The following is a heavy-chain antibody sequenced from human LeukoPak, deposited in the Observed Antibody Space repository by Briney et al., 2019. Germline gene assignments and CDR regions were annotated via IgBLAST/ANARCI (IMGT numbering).Heavy chain of an antibody. V-gene: IGHV3-74*01. Sequence: PGGSLRLSCAASGFTFSSYRMHWVRQAPGKGRVWVSSINRDGRSTSYADSVKGRFTISRDNAENTAHLQMNSLRAEDTAVYYCARGNSYGMDVWGQGTTVTVSS. J-gene: IGHJ6*02. CDR2: INRDGRST. CDR1: GFTFSSYR. CDR3: ARGNSYGMDV.